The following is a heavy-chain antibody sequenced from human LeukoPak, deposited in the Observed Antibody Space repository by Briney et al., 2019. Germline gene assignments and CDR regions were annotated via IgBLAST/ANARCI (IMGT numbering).Heavy chain of an antibody. CDR3: ARRLVTAGITDFFDS. D-gene: IGHD2-2*01. CDR2: VNSDESRT. CDR1: GFIFSTYW. J-gene: IGHJ4*02. Sequence: PGGSLRLSCAASGFIFSTYWMHWVRQAPGKGLVWVSRVNSDESRTSYADSVKGRFTISRDNSKSTLYLQMNGLTAEDTALYYCARRLVTAGITDFFDSWGQGTLVSVSS. V-gene: IGHV3-74*01.